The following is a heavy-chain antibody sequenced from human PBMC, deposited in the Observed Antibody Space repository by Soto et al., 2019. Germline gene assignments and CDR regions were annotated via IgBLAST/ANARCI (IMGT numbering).Heavy chain of an antibody. CDR3: ALRPRGYAYHFDY. D-gene: IGHD5-12*01. J-gene: IGHJ4*02. V-gene: IGHV2-5*02. CDR2: IFWDDDK. Sequence: QITLKESGPTLVKPTQTLTLTCTFSGFSHSTRGVGVGWIRQPPGKALERLALIFWDDDKWYSPSLRSRLTNTEDTSKNQVVLTMSNMDPVATATYCCALRPRGYAYHFDYWGQGTLVTVSS. CDR1: GFSHSTRGVG.